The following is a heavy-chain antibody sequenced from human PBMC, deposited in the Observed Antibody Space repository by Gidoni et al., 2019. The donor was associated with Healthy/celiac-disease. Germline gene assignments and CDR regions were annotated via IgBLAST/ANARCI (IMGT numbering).Heavy chain of an antibody. CDR1: GITFSAYY. CDR2: ISSSSSYT. J-gene: IGHJ4*02. CDR3: ARGASTVNPYYFDY. Sequence: QVQLVESGGGLVKPGGSLRLSCTASGITFSAYYMSWIRQAPGKGLDWVSYISSSSSYTNYADSVKGRFTISRDNVKNSLYLQRNSLRAEDTAVYYCARGASTVNPYYFDYWGQGTLVTVSS. D-gene: IGHD4-17*01. V-gene: IGHV3-11*06.